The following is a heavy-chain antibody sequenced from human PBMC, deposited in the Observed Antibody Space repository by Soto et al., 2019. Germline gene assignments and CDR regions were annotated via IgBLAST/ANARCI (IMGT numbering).Heavy chain of an antibody. V-gene: IGHV4-59*01. CDR1: GGSISSYY. Sequence: QVQLQESGPGLVKPSETLSLTCTVSGGSISSYYWSWIRQPPGKGLEWIGYIYYSGSTNYNPSLKSRVAISVDTSKNQFSRKLSSVTAADTAVYYCAREVRTYYYDSSGWGPFDYWGQGTLVTVSS. CDR3: AREVRTYYYDSSGWGPFDY. D-gene: IGHD3-22*01. CDR2: IYYSGST. J-gene: IGHJ4*02.